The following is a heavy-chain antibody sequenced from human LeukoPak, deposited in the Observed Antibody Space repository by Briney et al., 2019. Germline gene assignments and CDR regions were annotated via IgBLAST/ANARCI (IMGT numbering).Heavy chain of an antibody. D-gene: IGHD4-17*01. CDR1: GGSISSYY. Sequence: SETLSLTCTVSGGSISSYYWSWIRQPPGKGLEWIGYIYYSGSTNYNPSLKSRVTISVDTSKNQFSLKLSSVTAADTAVYYCARRYYGDYGHDGFDIWGQGTMVTVSS. CDR3: ARRYYGDYGHDGFDI. V-gene: IGHV4-59*08. CDR2: IYYSGST. J-gene: IGHJ3*02.